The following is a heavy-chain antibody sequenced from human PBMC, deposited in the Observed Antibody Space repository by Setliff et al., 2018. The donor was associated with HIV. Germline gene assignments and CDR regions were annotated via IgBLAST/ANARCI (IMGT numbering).Heavy chain of an antibody. D-gene: IGHD3-22*01. CDR1: GFAVSNNY. J-gene: IGHJ4*02. CDR3: ARVDYHDYNGYIDF. Sequence: GGSLRLSCAASGFAVSNNYMSWVRQAPGKGLEWVSVIYDGGATYYGDSVKGRFTISRDNSKNTLHLQMNSLRAEDTAVYYCARVDYHDYNGYIDFWGQGTLVTVSS. V-gene: IGHV3-66*02. CDR2: IYDGGAT.